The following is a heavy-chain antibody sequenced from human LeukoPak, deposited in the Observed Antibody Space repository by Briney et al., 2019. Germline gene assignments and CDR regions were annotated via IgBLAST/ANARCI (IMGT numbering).Heavy chain of an antibody. J-gene: IGHJ6*03. D-gene: IGHD6-19*01. CDR2: IHYTGST. CDR1: GGSISSYY. Sequence: SETLSLTCAVSGGSISSYYWSWIRQPPGKGLQWIGYIHYTGSTNYNPSLKSRVTISVDTSKNQFSLKLSSVTAADTAVYYCARTQEAGYSSGWYDSYYYYYMDVWGKGTTVTISS. V-gene: IGHV4-59*01. CDR3: ARTQEAGYSSGWYDSYYYYYMDV.